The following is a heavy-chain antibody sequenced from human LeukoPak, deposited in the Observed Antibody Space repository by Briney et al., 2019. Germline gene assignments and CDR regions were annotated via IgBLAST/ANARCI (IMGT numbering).Heavy chain of an antibody. V-gene: IGHV3-7*05. Sequence: GGSLRLSCAASGFTFSTYWMIWFRQAPGKGLEWVANINQVGSEEYYVDSVKGRFTISRDNAKNSLYLQMNSLRAEDTAVYYCARDLDYWGQGTLVTVSS. CDR1: GFTFSTYW. CDR2: INQVGSEE. CDR3: ARDLDY. J-gene: IGHJ4*02.